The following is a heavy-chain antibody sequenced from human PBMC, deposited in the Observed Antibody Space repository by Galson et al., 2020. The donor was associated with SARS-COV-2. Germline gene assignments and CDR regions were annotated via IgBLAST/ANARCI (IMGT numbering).Heavy chain of an antibody. Sequence: GGSMRLSCAASTFTFEHYAMHWVRQAPGKGLEWVSGINWNSGSIGYADSVKGRFTISRDNANNSLYLQMNSLRAEDTALYYCVKDIGDYYDTSGYYGAFEFWGQGTLVTVS. V-gene: IGHV3-9*01. CDR1: TFTFEHYA. CDR2: INWNSGSI. J-gene: IGHJ3*01. D-gene: IGHD3-22*01. CDR3: VKDIGDYYDTSGYYGAFEF.